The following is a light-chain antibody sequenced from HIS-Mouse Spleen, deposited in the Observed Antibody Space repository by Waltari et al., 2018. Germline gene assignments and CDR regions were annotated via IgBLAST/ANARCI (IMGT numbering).Light chain of an antibody. V-gene: IGLV3-10*01. Sequence: SYELPQPPSVSVSPGQTARITCPGDAFPKKYAYWYQQKSGQAPVLVIYEDSKRPSGIPERFSSSSSGTMATLTISGAQVEDEADYYCYSTDSSGNHRVFGGGTKLTVL. CDR1: AFPKKY. CDR3: YSTDSSGNHRV. J-gene: IGLJ2*01. CDR2: EDS.